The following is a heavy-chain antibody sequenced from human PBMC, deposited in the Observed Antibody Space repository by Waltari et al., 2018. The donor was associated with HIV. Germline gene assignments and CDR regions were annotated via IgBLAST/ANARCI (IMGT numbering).Heavy chain of an antibody. J-gene: IGHJ4*02. V-gene: IGHV3-74*01. Sequence: EVQLVESGGGLVQPGGSLRLSCAASGFTFSGYWMPWVRQAPGKGLVWVSRINRDVSSTNYADYVKGRFTISRDNAKNTVYLQMNSLRAEDTALYYCASLYNYVWGSPPPFDYWGQGTLVTVSS. CDR3: ASLYNYVWGSPPPFDY. CDR1: GFTFSGYW. D-gene: IGHD3-16*01. CDR2: INRDVSST.